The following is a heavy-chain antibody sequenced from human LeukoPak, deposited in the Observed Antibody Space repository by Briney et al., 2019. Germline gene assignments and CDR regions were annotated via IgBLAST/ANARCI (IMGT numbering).Heavy chain of an antibody. CDR2: ISGSGGST. D-gene: IGHD6-19*01. V-gene: IGHV3-23*01. J-gene: IGHJ4*02. Sequence: GGSLRLSCAASGFTFSSYAMSWVRQAPGKGLEWVSAISGSGGSTYYADSVKGRFTISRDNSKNTLYLQMNSLRAEDTAVYYCARGSSGWFSGGIDHWGQGTLVTVSS. CDR1: GFTFSSYA. CDR3: ARGSSGWFSGGIDH.